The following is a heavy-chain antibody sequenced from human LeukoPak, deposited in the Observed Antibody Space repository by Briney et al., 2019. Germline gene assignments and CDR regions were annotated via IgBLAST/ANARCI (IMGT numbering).Heavy chain of an antibody. Sequence: PGGSLRLSCAASGFTFSSYAMSWVRQAPGKGLEWVSAISGSGGSTYYADSVKGRFTISRDNSKNTLYLQMNSLRAEDTAVYYCAKAGGHYYDSSGYRDYWGQGTLVTVSS. D-gene: IGHD3-22*01. V-gene: IGHV3-23*01. CDR3: AKAGGHYYDSSGYRDY. CDR2: ISGSGGST. J-gene: IGHJ4*02. CDR1: GFTFSSYA.